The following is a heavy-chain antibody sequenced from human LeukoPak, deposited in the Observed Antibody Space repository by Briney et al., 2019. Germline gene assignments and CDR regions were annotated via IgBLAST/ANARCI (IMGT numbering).Heavy chain of an antibody. J-gene: IGHJ5*02. CDR3: ARGTQRRLSFPLSFWFDP. CDR2: INPNSGGT. D-gene: IGHD4/OR15-4a*01. V-gene: IGHV1-2*02. CDR1: GYTFTGYY. Sequence: GASVKVSCKASGYTFTGYYMHWVRQAPGQGLEWMGWINPNSGGTNYAQKFQGRVTMTRNTSISTAYMELSSLRSEDTAVYYCARGTQRRLSFPLSFWFDPWGQGTLVTVSS.